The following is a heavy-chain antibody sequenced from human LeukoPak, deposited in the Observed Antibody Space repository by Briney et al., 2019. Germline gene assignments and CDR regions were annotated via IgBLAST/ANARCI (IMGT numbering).Heavy chain of an antibody. J-gene: IGHJ5*02. D-gene: IGHD1-1*01. CDR1: GGTFSSYA. CDR3: ASGWNGPGWFDP. V-gene: IGHV1-69*13. CDR2: IIPIFGTA. Sequence: SVKVSCKASGGTFSSYAISWVRQAPGQGLEWMGGIIPIFGTANYAQKFQGRVTITADESTSTAYMALSSLRSEDTAVYYCASGWNGPGWFDPWGQGTLVTVSS.